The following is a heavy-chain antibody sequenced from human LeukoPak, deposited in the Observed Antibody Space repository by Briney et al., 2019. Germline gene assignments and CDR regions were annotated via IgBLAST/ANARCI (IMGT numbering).Heavy chain of an antibody. CDR1: GGSFSGYY. J-gene: IGHJ4*02. CDR3: ARFSYGGNPGPARAYDY. D-gene: IGHD4-23*01. CDR2: INHSGST. Sequence: SETLSLTCAVYGGSFSGYYWSWIRQPPGKGLEWIGEINHSGSTNYNPSLKSRVTISVDTSKNQFSLELSSVTAADTAVYYCARFSYGGNPGPARAYDYWGQGTLVTVSS. V-gene: IGHV4-34*01.